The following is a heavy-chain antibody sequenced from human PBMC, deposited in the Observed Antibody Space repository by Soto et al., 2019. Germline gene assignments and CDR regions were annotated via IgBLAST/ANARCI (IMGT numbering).Heavy chain of an antibody. J-gene: IGHJ2*01. CDR1: GGSVSSGSYY. V-gene: IGHV4-61*01. CDR3: ARDYGDYSYWYFDL. CDR2: IYYSGST. D-gene: IGHD4-17*01. Sequence: QVQLQESGPGLVKPSETLSLTCTVSGGSVSSGSYYWSWIRQPPGKGLEWIGYIYYSGSTNYNPSLKSRVTISVDTSKNQFSVKLSSVTAADTAVYYCARDYGDYSYWYFDLWGRGTLVTVSS.